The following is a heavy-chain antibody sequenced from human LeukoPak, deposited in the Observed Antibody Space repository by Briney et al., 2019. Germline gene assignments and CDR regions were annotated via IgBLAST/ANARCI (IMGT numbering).Heavy chain of an antibody. CDR3: ASGNSYDWFDP. V-gene: IGHV4-30-4*01. J-gene: IGHJ5*02. CDR2: IYYIGTA. CDR1: GDSISIGDYR. Sequence: PSETLSLTCSVSGDSISIGDYRWSWIRQSPGKGLEWIGYIYYIGTAYYNPSLRSRVALSADTSKNQFSLKLNSVTVADSAVYYCASGNSYDWFDPWGQGTLVTVSS. D-gene: IGHD4-23*01.